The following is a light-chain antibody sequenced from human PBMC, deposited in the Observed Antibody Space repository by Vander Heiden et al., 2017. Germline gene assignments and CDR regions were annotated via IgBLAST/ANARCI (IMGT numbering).Light chain of an antibody. Sequence: DIQMTQSPSSLSASVGDRVTITCRASQSISNYLNWYQQKPGRAPKLLIYAASSLQTWVPSRFGGSGSGTDFTLTISSLQPEDFASYYCQQSDSTPFTFGHGTRVDIK. CDR2: AAS. J-gene: IGKJ3*01. CDR1: QSISNY. CDR3: QQSDSTPFT. V-gene: IGKV1-39*01.